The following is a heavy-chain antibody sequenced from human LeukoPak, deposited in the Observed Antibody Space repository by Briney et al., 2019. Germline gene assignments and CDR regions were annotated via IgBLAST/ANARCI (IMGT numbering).Heavy chain of an antibody. CDR1: TFTFSSYW. J-gene: IGHJ5*02. D-gene: IGHD1-14*01. V-gene: IGHV3-33*08. CDR3: AREAGMDAPFDP. Sequence: GGSLRLSCAASTFTFSSYWMSWVRQAPGKGLEWVAVIWYDGSNQCYADSVKGRFTISRDNSKNTLYLQMNSLRAEDTAVYYCAREAGMDAPFDPWGQGTLVTVSS. CDR2: IWYDGSNQ.